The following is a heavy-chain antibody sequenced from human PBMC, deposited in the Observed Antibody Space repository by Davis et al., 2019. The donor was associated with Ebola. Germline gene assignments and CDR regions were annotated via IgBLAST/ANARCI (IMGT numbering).Heavy chain of an antibody. J-gene: IGHJ6*04. CDR1: GGSISSGDYY. Sequence: SETLSLTCTVSGGSISSGDYYWSWIRQPPGKGLEWIGYIYYSGSTYYNPSLKSRVTISVDTSKNQFSLKLSSVTAADTAVYYCAREERPIIGVLWYYYGMDVWGKGTTVTVSS. CDR2: IYYSGST. CDR3: AREERPIIGVLWYYYGMDV. V-gene: IGHV4-30-4*02. D-gene: IGHD1-1*01.